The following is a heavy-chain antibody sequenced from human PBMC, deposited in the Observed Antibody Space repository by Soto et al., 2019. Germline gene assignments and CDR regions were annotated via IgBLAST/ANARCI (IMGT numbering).Heavy chain of an antibody. CDR2: IGGSSGTI. Sequence: GGSLRLSCVASGFTFSSYSMNWVRQAPGKGLEWVSYIGGSSGTIFYADSVKGRLTIYRDNAKNSLYLQMNSLRDVDTAIYYCTPHWGNEYNRVSFWGQGTRGTVAS. D-gene: IGHD1-1*01. CDR1: GFTFSSYS. CDR3: TPHWGNEYNRVSF. V-gene: IGHV3-48*02. J-gene: IGHJ4*02.